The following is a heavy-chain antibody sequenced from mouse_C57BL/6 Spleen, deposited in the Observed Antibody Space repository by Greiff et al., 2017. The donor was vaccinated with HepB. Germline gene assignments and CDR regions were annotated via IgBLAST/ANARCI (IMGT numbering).Heavy chain of an antibody. D-gene: IGHD2-4*01. V-gene: IGHV1-76*01. CDR1: GYTFTDYY. CDR2: IYPGSGNT. J-gene: IGHJ4*01. CDR3: ARYGNYDYFYYAMDY. Sequence: VQLQQSGAELVRPGASVKLSCKASGYTFTDYYINWVKQRPGQGLEWIARIYPGSGNTYYNEKFKGKATLTAEKSSSTAYMQLSSLTSEDSAVYFCARYGNYDYFYYAMDYWGQGTSVTVSS.